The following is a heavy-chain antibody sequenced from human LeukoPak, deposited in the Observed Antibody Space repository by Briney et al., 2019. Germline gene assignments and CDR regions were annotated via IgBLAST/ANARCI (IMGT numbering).Heavy chain of an antibody. Sequence: PGRSLRLSCAASGFTFSSYAMHWVRQAPATGLEWVAVISYDGSKKYYADSVKGRFTISRDNSKNTLYLQMNSLRAEDTAVYYCARESPAGLPKDPYFDHWRQGTLVTVSS. CDR1: GFTFSSYA. CDR2: ISYDGSKK. V-gene: IGHV3-30-3*01. D-gene: IGHD4-11*01. J-gene: IGHJ4*02. CDR3: ARESPAGLPKDPYFDH.